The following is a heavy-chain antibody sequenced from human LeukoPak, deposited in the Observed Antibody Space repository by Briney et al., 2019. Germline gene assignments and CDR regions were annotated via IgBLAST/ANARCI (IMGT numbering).Heavy chain of an antibody. CDR1: GFTFTTYW. Sequence: GGSLRLSCAASGFTFTTYWMSWVRQAPGKGLEWVANIQQDGRETYYVDSVKGRFTISRDNAKNSLFLQMNSLRAEDTAVYYCARERTYSSAWSPLDYFDYWGQGTLVTVSS. CDR2: IQQDGRET. CDR3: ARERTYSSAWSPLDYFDY. V-gene: IGHV3-7*01. D-gene: IGHD6-19*01. J-gene: IGHJ4*02.